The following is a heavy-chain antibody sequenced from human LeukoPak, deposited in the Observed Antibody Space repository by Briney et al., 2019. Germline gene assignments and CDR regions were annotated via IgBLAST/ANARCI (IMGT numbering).Heavy chain of an antibody. D-gene: IGHD2-21*01. J-gene: IGHJ1*01. CDR1: GFNFSRYW. V-gene: IGHV3-74*01. CDR3: VREVHVDRRCGH. CDR2: IKTDGSAT. Sequence: GGSLRLSGAASGFNFSRYWMHRVRQAPGKGLVWVSRIKTDGSATTYAGSVQGRFSISRDNAKSTLYLQMNSLRAEDTAVYYGVREVHVDRRCGHWAQPALVTVSS.